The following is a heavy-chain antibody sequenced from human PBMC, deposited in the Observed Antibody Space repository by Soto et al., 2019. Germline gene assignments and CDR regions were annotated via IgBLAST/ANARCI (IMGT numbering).Heavy chain of an antibody. J-gene: IGHJ4*02. D-gene: IGHD5-12*01. CDR3: ARPHLRGYSGYGSAGEFDY. CDR1: GYTFTGYY. V-gene: IGHV1-2*04. Sequence: ASVKVSCKASGYTFTGYYMHWVRQAPGQGLEWMGWINPNSGGTNYAQKFQGWVTMTRDTSISTAYMELSRLRSDDTAVYYCARPHLRGYSGYGSAGEFDYWGQGTLVTVSS. CDR2: INPNSGGT.